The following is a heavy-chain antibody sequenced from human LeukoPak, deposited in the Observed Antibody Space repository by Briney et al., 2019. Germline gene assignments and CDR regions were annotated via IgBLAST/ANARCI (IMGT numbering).Heavy chain of an antibody. CDR2: MSGSAGDT. J-gene: IGHJ4*02. D-gene: IGHD4-17*01. Sequence: GGSLRLSCAASGFTFSNYGMSWVRQAPGKGLEWVSAMSGSAGDTYYADAVMGRFTISRDNPDNTLYLQMNSLRAEDTAVYYCAKEGFYGDFEYYFDSWGQGALVTVSS. CDR3: AKEGFYGDFEYYFDS. V-gene: IGHV3-23*01. CDR1: GFTFSNYG.